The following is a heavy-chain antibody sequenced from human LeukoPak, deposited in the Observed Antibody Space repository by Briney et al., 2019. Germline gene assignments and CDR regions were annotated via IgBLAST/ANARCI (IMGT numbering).Heavy chain of an antibody. D-gene: IGHD5-24*01. CDR2: ISSSSSTI. V-gene: IGHV3-48*04. CDR3: SRDLRGRDDY. Sequence: GGSLRLSCAASGFTFSSYSMNRVRQAPGKGLEWVSYISSSSSTIYYADSVKGRFTISRDNAKNTLYLEMNSLRAEDTAVYYCSRDLRGRDDYWGQGTLVSVSS. J-gene: IGHJ4*02. CDR1: GFTFSSYS.